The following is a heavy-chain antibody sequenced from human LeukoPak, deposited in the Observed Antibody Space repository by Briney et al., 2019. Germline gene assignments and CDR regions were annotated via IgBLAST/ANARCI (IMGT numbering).Heavy chain of an antibody. J-gene: IGHJ6*02. V-gene: IGHV3-21*01. D-gene: IGHD5-12*01. CDR2: ISSSSSYI. CDR1: GFTFSSYS. Sequence: GGSLRLSCAASGFTFSSYSMNWVRQAPGKGLEWVSSISSSSSYIYYADSVKGRFTISRDNAKNSLYLQMNSLRAEDTAVYYCARGLYSGYDSRNLDYYYHYYGMDVWGQGTTVTVSS. CDR3: ARGLYSGYDSRNLDYYYHYYGMDV.